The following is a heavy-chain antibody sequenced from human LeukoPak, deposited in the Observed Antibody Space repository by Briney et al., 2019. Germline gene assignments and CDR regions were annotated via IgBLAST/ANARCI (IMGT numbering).Heavy chain of an antibody. D-gene: IGHD2-15*01. Sequence: GGSLRLSCAASGFTFSTYSMNWVRQAPGKGLEWVSSISSSSNYIYYADSVKGRITISRDNAKNSLYLQMNSLRAEDTAVYYCARNVGWFRFDYWGQGTLVTVSS. CDR1: GFTFSTYS. CDR2: ISSSSNYI. V-gene: IGHV3-21*01. J-gene: IGHJ4*02. CDR3: ARNVGWFRFDY.